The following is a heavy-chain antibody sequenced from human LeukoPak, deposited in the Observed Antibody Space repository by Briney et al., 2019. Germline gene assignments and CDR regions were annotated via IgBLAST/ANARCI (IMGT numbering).Heavy chain of an antibody. D-gene: IGHD4-17*01. V-gene: IGHV3-30-3*01. CDR1: GFTFSSYA. Sequence: GGSLRLSCAASGFTFSSYAMHWVRQAPGKGLEWVAVISYDGSNKYYADSVKGRFTISRDNSKNTLYLQMNSLRAEDTAVYYCARDHGDYVFDYWGQGTLVTVSP. J-gene: IGHJ4*02. CDR3: ARDHGDYVFDY. CDR2: ISYDGSNK.